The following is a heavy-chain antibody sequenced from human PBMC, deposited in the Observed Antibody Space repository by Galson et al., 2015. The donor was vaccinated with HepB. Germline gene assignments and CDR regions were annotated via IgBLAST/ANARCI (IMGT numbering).Heavy chain of an antibody. CDR1: GYTFTSYA. CDR2: INAGNGNT. Sequence: SVKVSCKASGYTFTSYAMHWVRQAPGQRLEWMGWINAGNGNTKYSQKFQGRVTITRDTSASTAYMELSSLRSEDTAVYYCARPLAYSSSQKPGRGHAFDIWGQGTMVTVSS. CDR3: ARPLAYSSSQKPGRGHAFDI. D-gene: IGHD6-13*01. J-gene: IGHJ3*02. V-gene: IGHV1-3*01.